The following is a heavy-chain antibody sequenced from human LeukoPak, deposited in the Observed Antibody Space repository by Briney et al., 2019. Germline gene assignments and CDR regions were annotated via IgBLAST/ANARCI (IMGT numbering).Heavy chain of an antibody. CDR2: INHSGST. J-gene: IGHJ5*02. Sequence: SETLSLTCAVYGGSFSGYYWSWIRQPPGKGLEWIGEINHSGSTNYNPSLKSRVTISVDTSKNQFSLKLSSVTAADTAVYYCARMGVAARFVWLDPWGQGTLVTVSS. CDR3: ARMGVAARFVWLDP. D-gene: IGHD6-6*01. V-gene: IGHV4-34*01. CDR1: GGSFSGYY.